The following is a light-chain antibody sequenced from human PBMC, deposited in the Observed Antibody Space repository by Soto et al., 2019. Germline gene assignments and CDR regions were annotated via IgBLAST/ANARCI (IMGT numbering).Light chain of an antibody. Sequence: QSALTQPASVSGSPGQSITISCTGTSSDVGGYNYVSWYQQHPGKAPKLMIYDVSNRPSGVSNRFSGSKSGNTASLTISGLLPADEDDYYCCSSTSSSTPYVFGTGTKVTVL. CDR3: CSSTSSSTPYV. V-gene: IGLV2-14*01. CDR2: DVS. J-gene: IGLJ1*01. CDR1: SSDVGGYNY.